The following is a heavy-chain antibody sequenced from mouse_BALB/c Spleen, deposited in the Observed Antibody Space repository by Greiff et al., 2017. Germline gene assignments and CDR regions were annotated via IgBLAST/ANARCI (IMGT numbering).Heavy chain of an antibody. J-gene: IGHJ2*01. CDR2: ISTYYGDA. V-gene: IGHV1S137*01. D-gene: IGHD1-1*01. CDR1: GYTFTDYA. Sequence: LVESGAELVRPGVSVKISCKGSGYTFTDYAMHWVKQSHAKSLEWIGVISTYYGDASYNQRFKGKATMTVDKSSSTAYMELARLTSEDSAIYYCARWGSSYPYYFDYWGQGTTLTVSS. CDR3: ARWGSSYPYYFDY.